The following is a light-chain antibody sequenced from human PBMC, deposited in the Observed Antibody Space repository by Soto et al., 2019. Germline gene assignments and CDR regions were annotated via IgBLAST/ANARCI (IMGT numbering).Light chain of an antibody. CDR1: QSVSKNY. V-gene: IGKV3-20*01. Sequence: EIVLTQSPGTLSLSPGERGTLSCRASQSVSKNYLAWYQQKPGQAPRLLIYGASSRATGIPDRFSGSGSGTDFTLTIRRLEPEDFAVYSCQQYASSPLTFGGGTKVEIK. J-gene: IGKJ4*01. CDR3: QQYASSPLT. CDR2: GAS.